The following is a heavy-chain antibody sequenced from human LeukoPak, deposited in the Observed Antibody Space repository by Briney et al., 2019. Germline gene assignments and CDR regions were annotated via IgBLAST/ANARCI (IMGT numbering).Heavy chain of an antibody. CDR3: TRQWATAGAGPLDFDY. CDR1: GFTFSGSA. J-gene: IGHJ4*02. Sequence: GGSLRLSCAASGFTFSGSAMHWVRQASGKGLEWVGRMRSKANNYATAYAASVKGRFIISRDDSKNTAYLQMNSLKTEDTAVYYCTRQWATAGAGPLDFDYWGQGTLITVHS. D-gene: IGHD6-13*01. CDR2: MRSKANNYAT. V-gene: IGHV3-73*01.